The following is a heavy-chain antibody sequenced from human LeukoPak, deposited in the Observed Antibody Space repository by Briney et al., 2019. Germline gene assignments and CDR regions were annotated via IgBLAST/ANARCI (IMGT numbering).Heavy chain of an antibody. CDR1: GGSVSSGFYY. Sequence: SETLSLTCTVAGGSVSSGFYYWSWIRQHPGKGLEWIGYIYESGTTYYNPSLKSRVTISVDTSKNQFSLKLNSVTAADTSVYYCARLGRGSSGGWFDPWGQGTLVTVSS. V-gene: IGHV4-39*01. CDR2: IYESGTT. D-gene: IGHD6-13*01. J-gene: IGHJ5*02. CDR3: ARLGRGSSGGWFDP.